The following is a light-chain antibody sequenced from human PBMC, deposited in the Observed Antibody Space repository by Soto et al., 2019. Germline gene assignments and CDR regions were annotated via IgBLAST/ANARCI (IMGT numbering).Light chain of an antibody. CDR1: QGISSF. V-gene: IGKV1-9*01. CDR3: QQVESYPST. Sequence: IQLTQTPSSLCASVGDRVTITCRASQGISSFLAWYQQKPGKAPKLLIYAASSLQSGVPSRFSGSGFGTDFTLTITSLQPEDFATYSCQQVESYPSTFGGGTKVEMK. CDR2: AAS. J-gene: IGKJ4*01.